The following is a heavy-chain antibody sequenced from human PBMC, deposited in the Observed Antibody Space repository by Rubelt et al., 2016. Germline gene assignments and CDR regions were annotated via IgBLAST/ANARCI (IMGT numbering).Heavy chain of an antibody. Sequence: TFSSYAMSWVRQAPGKGQEWVSGISWNSGSIGYADSVKGRFTISRDNAKNSLYLRMNSLRAEDTAVYYCARVGLRYSSSFTFDIWGQGTKVTVSS. CDR2: ISWNSGSI. D-gene: IGHD6-19*01. V-gene: IGHV3-9*01. CDR3: ARVGLRYSSSFTFDI. CDR1: TFSSYA. J-gene: IGHJ3*02.